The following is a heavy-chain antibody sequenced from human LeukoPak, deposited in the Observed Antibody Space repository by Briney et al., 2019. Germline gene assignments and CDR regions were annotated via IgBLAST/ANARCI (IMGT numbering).Heavy chain of an antibody. J-gene: IGHJ4*02. CDR1: GGSISSYY. CDR2: TYYSGST. CDR3: ARAPKYYYDSSGYSGSIPYFDY. V-gene: IGHV4-39*07. D-gene: IGHD3-22*01. Sequence: PSETLSLTCTVSGGSISSYYWGWIRQPPGKGLEWIGSTYYSGSTYYNPSLKSRVTISVDTSKNQFSLKLSSVTAADTAVYYCARAPKYYYDSSGYSGSIPYFDYWGQGTLVTVSS.